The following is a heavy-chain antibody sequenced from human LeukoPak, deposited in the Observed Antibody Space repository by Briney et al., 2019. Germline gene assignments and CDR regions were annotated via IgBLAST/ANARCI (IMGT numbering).Heavy chain of an antibody. J-gene: IGHJ6*03. V-gene: IGHV4-34*01. CDR3: ARLGYCSSTSCYTFARTYYYYYMDG. CDR1: GGSFSGYY. D-gene: IGHD2-2*02. Sequence: SETLSLTCAVYGGSFSGYYWSWIRQPPGKGLEWIGEINHSGSTNYNPSLKSRVTISVDTSKNQFSLKLSSVTAADTAVYYCARLGYCSSTSCYTFARTYYYYYMDGWGKGTTVTVSS. CDR2: INHSGST.